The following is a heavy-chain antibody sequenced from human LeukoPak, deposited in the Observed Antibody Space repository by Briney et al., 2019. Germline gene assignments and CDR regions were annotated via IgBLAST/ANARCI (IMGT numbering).Heavy chain of an antibody. CDR3: ARATYYYDSSGYYFPPSLDY. Sequence: ASVKVSCKASGGTFSSYAISWVRQAPGQGLEWMGWMNPNSGNTGYAQKFQGRVTITRNTSISTAYMELSSLRSEDTAVYYCARATYYYDSSGYYFPPSLDYWGQGTLVTVSS. CDR1: GGTFSSYA. CDR2: MNPNSGNT. J-gene: IGHJ4*02. V-gene: IGHV1-8*03. D-gene: IGHD3-22*01.